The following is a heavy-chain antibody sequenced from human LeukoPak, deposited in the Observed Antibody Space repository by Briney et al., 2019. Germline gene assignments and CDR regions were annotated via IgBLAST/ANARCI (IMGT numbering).Heavy chain of an antibody. D-gene: IGHD4-17*01. Sequence: PGGSLRLSCAASGFTFSSHWMSWVRQAPGKGLEWVANIKQDGSDKYYVGSVKGRFTISRDNAKNSLYLQMNSLRAEDTAVYYCASDGDYGYWGQGTLVTVSS. CDR2: IKQDGSDK. CDR1: GFTFSSHW. CDR3: ASDGDYGY. V-gene: IGHV3-7*01. J-gene: IGHJ4*02.